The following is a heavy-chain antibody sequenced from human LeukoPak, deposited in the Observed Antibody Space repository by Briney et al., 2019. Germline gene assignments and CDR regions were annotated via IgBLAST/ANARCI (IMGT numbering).Heavy chain of an antibody. V-gene: IGHV3-48*03. CDR2: ISSSGSTI. CDR3: ARVSPYGSGSYTYYYYYYGMDV. CDR1: GFTFSSYE. J-gene: IGHJ6*02. Sequence: GGSLRLSCAASGFTFSSYEMNWVRQAPGKGLEWVSYISSSGSTIYYADSVKGRFTISRDNAKNPLYLQMNSLRAEDTAVYYCARVSPYGSGSYTYYYYYYGMDVWGQGTTVTVSS. D-gene: IGHD3-10*01.